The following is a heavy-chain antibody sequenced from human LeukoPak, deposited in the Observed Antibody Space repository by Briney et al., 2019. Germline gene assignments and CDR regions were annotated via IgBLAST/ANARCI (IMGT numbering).Heavy chain of an antibody. CDR3: ARVFMYLYDRSGESYDY. V-gene: IGHV3-11*01. D-gene: IGHD3-22*01. CDR1: EFTFSDYY. CDR2: ISSSGSTI. Sequence: PGGSLRLSCAASEFTFSDYYMSWIRQAPGKGLEWVSYISSSGSTIYHADSVKGRFTTSRDNAKNSLYLQMNSLRAEDTAVYYCARVFMYLYDRSGESYDYWGQGTQVTVSS. J-gene: IGHJ4*02.